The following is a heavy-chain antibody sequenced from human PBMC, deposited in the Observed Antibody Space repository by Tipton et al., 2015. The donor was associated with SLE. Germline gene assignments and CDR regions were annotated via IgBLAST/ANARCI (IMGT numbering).Heavy chain of an antibody. CDR2: IYYSGST. J-gene: IGHJ3*02. D-gene: IGHD3-3*01. CDR3: ARLLRTYYDFLGAFDI. V-gene: IGHV4-39*01. CDR1: GGSISSSSYY. Sequence: TLSLTCTVSGGSISSSSYYWGWIRQPPGKGLEWIGSIYYSGSTYYNPSLKSRFTISVDTSKNQFSLKLSSVTAADTAVYYCARLLRTYYDFLGAFDIWGQGTMVTVSS.